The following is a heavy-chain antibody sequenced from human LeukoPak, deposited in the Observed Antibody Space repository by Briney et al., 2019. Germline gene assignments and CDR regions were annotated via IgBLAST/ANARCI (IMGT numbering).Heavy chain of an antibody. CDR3: AKGERVVVVADDAFDI. V-gene: IGHV3-23*01. D-gene: IGHD2-15*01. J-gene: IGHJ3*02. CDR2: ISGSGGSI. Sequence: PGGSLRLSCAASGFTFSSYAMSWVRQAPGKGLEWVSAISGSGGSIYYADSVKGRFTISRDNSKNTPYLQMNSLRAEDTAVYYCAKGERVVVVADDAFDIWGQGTMVTVSS. CDR1: GFTFSSYA.